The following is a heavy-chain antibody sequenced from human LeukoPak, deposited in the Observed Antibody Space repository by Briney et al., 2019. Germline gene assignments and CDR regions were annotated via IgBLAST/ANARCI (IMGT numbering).Heavy chain of an antibody. D-gene: IGHD3-22*01. V-gene: IGHV4-39*07. J-gene: IGHJ4*02. CDR1: GGSISSSSYY. Sequence: SETLSLTCTVSGGSISSSSYYWGWIRQPPGKGLEWIGSIYYSGSTYYNPSLKSRVTISVDTSKNQFSLKLSSVIAADTAVYYCARRSAYYYDSSGYYSTFDYWGQGTLVTVSS. CDR3: ARRSAYYYDSSGYYSTFDY. CDR2: IYYSGST.